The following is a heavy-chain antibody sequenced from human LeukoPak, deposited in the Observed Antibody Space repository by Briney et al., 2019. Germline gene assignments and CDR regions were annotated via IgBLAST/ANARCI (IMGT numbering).Heavy chain of an antibody. D-gene: IGHD3-22*01. CDR1: GGSISSYY. V-gene: IGHV4-4*07. CDR2: IYTSGST. CDR3: ARDIYDSSGYGFDY. J-gene: IGHJ4*02. Sequence: PSETLSLTCTVSGGSISSYYWSWIRQPAGRGLEWIGRIYTSGSTNYNPSLKSRVTISVDTSKNQFSLKLSSVTAADTAVYYCARDIYDSSGYGFDYWGQGTLVTVSS.